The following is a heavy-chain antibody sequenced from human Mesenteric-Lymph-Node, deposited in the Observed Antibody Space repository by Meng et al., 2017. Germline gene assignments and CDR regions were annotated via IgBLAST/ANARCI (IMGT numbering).Heavy chain of an antibody. J-gene: IGHJ4*02. V-gene: IGHV3-49*04. D-gene: IGHD4-17*01. CDR2: IRSKAYGGTT. CDR1: GFTIGDYA. CDR3: TRDDPLYGDYANYFDY. Sequence: GGSLRLSCAASGFTIGDYAMSWVRQAPGKGLEWVGFIRSKAYGGTTEYAASVKGRFTISRDDSKSIDYLQMNSLKTEDTAVYYCTRDDPLYGDYANYFDYWGQGTLVTVSS.